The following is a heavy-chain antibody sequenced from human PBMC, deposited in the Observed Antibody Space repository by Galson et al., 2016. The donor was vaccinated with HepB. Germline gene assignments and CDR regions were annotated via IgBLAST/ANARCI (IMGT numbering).Heavy chain of an antibody. J-gene: IGHJ5*02. D-gene: IGHD6-19*01. CDR3: AREGSGSVAGPRWFDP. V-gene: IGHV1-3*01. Sequence: SVKVSCKASGYTFTNYAMHWVRQAPGQRLEWMGWINAGNGNTKYSQKFQGRVTITRDTSASTAYMELSSLRSEDTAVYYCAREGSGSVAGPRWFDPWGQGTPVTVSS. CDR1: GYTFTNYA. CDR2: INAGNGNT.